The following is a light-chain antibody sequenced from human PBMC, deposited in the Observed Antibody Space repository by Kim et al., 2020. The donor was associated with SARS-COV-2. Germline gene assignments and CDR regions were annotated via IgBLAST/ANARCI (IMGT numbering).Light chain of an antibody. CDR1: SSDVGSYNY. J-gene: IGLJ3*02. CDR3: CSYTTISTLL. Sequence: GQSITISCTGTSSDVGSYNYVSWYQQHPGKAPKVIIYDVSDRPSGVSNRFSGSKSGNTASLTISGLQADDESDYYCCSYTTISTLLFGEGTQLTVL. V-gene: IGLV2-14*03. CDR2: DVS.